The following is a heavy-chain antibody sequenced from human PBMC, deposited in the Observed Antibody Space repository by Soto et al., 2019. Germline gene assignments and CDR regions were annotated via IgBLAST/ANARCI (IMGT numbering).Heavy chain of an antibody. Sequence: PGWSLRLSCAGSGFTLTRSAVSWVRQAPGKGLEWVSGISAGGGGTYYADSVKGRFTISRDVSKNTVYLQMNGLRVEDTAVYYCAKDVGQWVETFDYWGHATLVTVSS. CDR1: GFTLTRSA. J-gene: IGHJ4*01. CDR2: ISAGGGGT. CDR3: AKDVGQWVETFDY. V-gene: IGHV3-23*01. D-gene: IGHD6-19*01.